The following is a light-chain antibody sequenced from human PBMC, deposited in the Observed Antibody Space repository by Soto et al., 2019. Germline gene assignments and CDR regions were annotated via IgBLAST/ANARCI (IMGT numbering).Light chain of an antibody. V-gene: IGKV3-20*01. CDR1: LSVSTTY. CDR2: GAS. CDR3: HQYGSSPFT. Sequence: EIVLTQSPGTLSLSPGERATLSCRASLSVSTTYLGWYQQKPGQAPRLLIYGASSRATGIPDRFSGSGSGTEFTLTISRLEPEDFAVYYCHQYGSSPFTFGGGTKVDIK. J-gene: IGKJ4*01.